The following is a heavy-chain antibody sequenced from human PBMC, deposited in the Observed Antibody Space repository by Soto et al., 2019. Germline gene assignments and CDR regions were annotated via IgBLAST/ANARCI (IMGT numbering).Heavy chain of an antibody. CDR3: ARDTAALVLGYYGMDV. V-gene: IGHV1-69*06. Sequence: SVKVSCKASGGTFSSYAISWVRQAPGQGLEWMGGIIPIFGTANYAQKFQGRVTITADKSTSTAYMELSSLRSEDTAVYYCARDTAALVLGYYGMDVWGQGXTVTVYS. J-gene: IGHJ6*02. D-gene: IGHD2-15*01. CDR2: IIPIFGTA. CDR1: GGTFSSYA.